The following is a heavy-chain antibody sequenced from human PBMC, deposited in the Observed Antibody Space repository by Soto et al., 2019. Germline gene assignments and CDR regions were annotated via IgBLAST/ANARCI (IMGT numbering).Heavy chain of an antibody. J-gene: IGHJ4*02. V-gene: IGHV4-30-4*01. CDR2: IYCSGSP. CDR1: GGSISSGDYY. Sequence: SETLSLTCTVSGGSISSGDYYWSWIRQPPGKGLEWIGYIYCSGSPYYNPSLKSRVTISVDTSKNQFSLKLSSVTAADTAVYYCARATYYDILTGYYTDFYYWGQGTLFTVSS. CDR3: ARATYYDILTGYYTDFYY. D-gene: IGHD3-9*01.